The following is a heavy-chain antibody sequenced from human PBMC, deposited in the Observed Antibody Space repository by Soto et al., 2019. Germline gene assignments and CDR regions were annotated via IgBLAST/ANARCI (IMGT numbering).Heavy chain of an antibody. V-gene: IGHV4-4*02. CDR3: AYTTGWYRHDV. Sequence: QVQLQESSPGLVKPSGTLSLTCAVSGDSISNSRWWTWVRQPPGKGLEWIGDIFHSADTNYNPSLKSRAVIAVNKSQNQFSLKVSAVTAADTAVYYCAYTTGWYRHDVWGQGILVTVSS. CDR2: IFHSADT. D-gene: IGHD6-19*01. J-gene: IGHJ3*01. CDR1: GDSISNSRW.